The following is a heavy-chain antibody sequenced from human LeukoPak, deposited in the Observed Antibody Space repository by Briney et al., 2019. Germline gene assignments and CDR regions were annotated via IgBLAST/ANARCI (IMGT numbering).Heavy chain of an antibody. J-gene: IGHJ4*02. D-gene: IGHD3-22*01. V-gene: IGHV3-30-3*01. Sequence: GGSLRLSCAASGFTFSSYAIHWVRQAPGKGLEWVAVISYDGSNKYYADSVKGRFTISRDNSKDTLYLQMNSLRAEDTAVYYCARDRRDYYDSSGNYYFDYWGQGTLVTVSS. CDR3: ARDRRDYYDSSGNYYFDY. CDR2: ISYDGSNK. CDR1: GFTFSSYA.